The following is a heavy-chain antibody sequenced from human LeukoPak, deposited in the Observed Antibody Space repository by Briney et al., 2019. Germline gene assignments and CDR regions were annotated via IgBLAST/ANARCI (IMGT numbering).Heavy chain of an antibody. Sequence: SEALSLTCAVSGGSINSHYWGWIRQPPGKGLEWIGDIYYTGRNNYNPSLKSRVTISVDTSKNLLSLTLTSVLAADTAIYYCVRRDTGWNYFDYWGQGVLLTVSS. J-gene: IGHJ4*02. D-gene: IGHD6-19*01. CDR1: GGSINSHY. CDR3: VRRDTGWNYFDY. CDR2: IYYTGRN. V-gene: IGHV4-59*08.